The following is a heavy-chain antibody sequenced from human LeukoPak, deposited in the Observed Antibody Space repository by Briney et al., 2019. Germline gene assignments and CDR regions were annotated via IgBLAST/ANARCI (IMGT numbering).Heavy chain of an antibody. CDR3: ARAGQEWFGELGFDQ. Sequence: GGSLRLSCAASGFTFTNYWMSWVRQAPGEGMEWVSNIKQDGSEKNYVDSVTGRLTIPRDNAKNSLYLQTNSLRAEDTAVYYCARAGQEWFGELGFDQWGQGTLVIVSS. CDR2: IKQDGSEK. CDR1: GFTFTNYW. D-gene: IGHD3-10*01. J-gene: IGHJ4*02. V-gene: IGHV3-7*01.